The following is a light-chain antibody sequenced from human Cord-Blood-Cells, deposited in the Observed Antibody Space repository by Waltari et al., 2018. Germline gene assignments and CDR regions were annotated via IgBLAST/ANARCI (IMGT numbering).Light chain of an antibody. Sequence: DIQMTQSPSSLSASVGDRVTITCRASQGIRKDLGWYQQKPGKAPKRLIYAASSLQSGVPSRFSGSGSRTEFTLTISSLQPEDFATYYCLQHNSYSITFGQGTRLEIK. CDR2: AAS. CDR3: LQHNSYSIT. V-gene: IGKV1-17*01. J-gene: IGKJ5*01. CDR1: QGIRKD.